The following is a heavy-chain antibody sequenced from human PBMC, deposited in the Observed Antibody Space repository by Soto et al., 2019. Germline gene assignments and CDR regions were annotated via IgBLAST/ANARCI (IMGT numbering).Heavy chain of an antibody. V-gene: IGHV5-51*01. CDR3: ARQGAYCGGDCPDAFDI. CDR1: GYSFTSYW. J-gene: IGHJ3*02. CDR2: FYPGDSDT. D-gene: IGHD2-21*02. Sequence: PGESLKISCKGSGYSFTSYWIGWVRQMPGKGLEWMGIFYPGDSDTRYSPSFQGQVTISADKSISTAYLQWSSLKASDTAMYYCARQGAYCGGDCPDAFDIWGQGTMVTVSS.